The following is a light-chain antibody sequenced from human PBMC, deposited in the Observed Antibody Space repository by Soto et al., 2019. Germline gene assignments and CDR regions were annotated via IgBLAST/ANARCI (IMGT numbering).Light chain of an antibody. Sequence: QSVLTQPPSVSGTPGQRVTISCSGSSSNIGPNYVFWYQQFPGMAPIVVIYRNNQWPSGVPDRFSGSKSGTSASLAISGLQSEDEADYYCGSWDDSLGAMVFGGGTKLTVL. CDR2: RNN. J-gene: IGLJ2*01. CDR3: GSWDDSLGAMV. V-gene: IGLV1-47*01. CDR1: SSNIGPNY.